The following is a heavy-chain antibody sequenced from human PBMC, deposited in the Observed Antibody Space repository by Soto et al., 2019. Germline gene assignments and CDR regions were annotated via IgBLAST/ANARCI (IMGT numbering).Heavy chain of an antibody. V-gene: IGHV3-11*05. D-gene: IGHD1-26*01. J-gene: IGHJ4*02. CDR1: GFTFNDYY. CDR2: ISTTGSYT. CDR3: ARIVGARLNDY. Sequence: QVQLVESGGGLVKPGGSLRLSCAASGFTFNDYYMTWFRQAPGKGLEWVSCISTTGSYTNYADSVKGRFTVSRDNANNSIYLQMNSLRDEDTAVYYCARIVGARLNDYWGQGTLVTVSS.